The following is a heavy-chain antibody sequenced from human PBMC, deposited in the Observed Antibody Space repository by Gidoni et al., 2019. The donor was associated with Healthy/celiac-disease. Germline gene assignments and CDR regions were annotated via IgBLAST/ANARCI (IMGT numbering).Heavy chain of an antibody. Sequence: QVQLQESGPGLVKPSETLSLTCTVSGGSISSYYWSWIRQPPGKGLEWIGYIYYSGSTNYNPSLKSRVTISVDTSKNQFSLKLSSVTAADTAVYYGARESGYDSSGYEFDYWGQGTLVTVSS. J-gene: IGHJ4*02. CDR1: GGSISSYY. D-gene: IGHD3-22*01. V-gene: IGHV4-59*01. CDR3: ARESGYDSSGYEFDY. CDR2: IYYSGST.